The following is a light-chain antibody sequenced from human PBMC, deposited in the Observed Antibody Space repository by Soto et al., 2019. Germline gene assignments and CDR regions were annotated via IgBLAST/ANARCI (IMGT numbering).Light chain of an antibody. Sequence: QAVLTQSPSASASLGASVKLTCTLSSGHSSYAIAWLQQHPDKGPRYLMKINSDGSHNKGDGIPDRFSGSSSGAERYLTISSLQSEDEAAYYCQTWGTAFRVFGGGTKLTVL. CDR3: QTWGTAFRV. CDR2: INSDGSH. CDR1: SGHSSYA. J-gene: IGLJ3*02. V-gene: IGLV4-69*01.